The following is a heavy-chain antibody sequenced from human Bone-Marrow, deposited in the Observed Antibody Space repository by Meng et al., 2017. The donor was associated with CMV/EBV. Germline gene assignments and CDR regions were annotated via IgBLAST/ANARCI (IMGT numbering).Heavy chain of an antibody. J-gene: IGHJ5*02. Sequence: QVQLVQCGCELKKPGASLKVSCKASGYTFTGYYMHWVRQAPGQGLEWMGWINPNSGGTNYAQKFQGRVTMTRDTSISTAYMELSRLRSDDTAVYYCARESITMVRGVSWFDPWGQGTLVTVSS. CDR1: GYTFTGYY. CDR2: INPNSGGT. D-gene: IGHD3-10*01. V-gene: IGHV1-2*02. CDR3: ARESITMVRGVSWFDP.